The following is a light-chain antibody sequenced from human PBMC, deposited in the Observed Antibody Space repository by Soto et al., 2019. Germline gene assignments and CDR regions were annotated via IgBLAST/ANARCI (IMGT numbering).Light chain of an antibody. Sequence: DIQMTQSPSSLSASVGDRVTITCRASQGISNFLAWYQQKPGKVPKLLIFAASTLQSGVPSRFSGSGSGTDFALTISSLQPEDVATYYCQKYNSAPWTFGQGTKVEIK. CDR1: QGISNF. CDR3: QKYNSAPWT. CDR2: AAS. J-gene: IGKJ1*01. V-gene: IGKV1-27*01.